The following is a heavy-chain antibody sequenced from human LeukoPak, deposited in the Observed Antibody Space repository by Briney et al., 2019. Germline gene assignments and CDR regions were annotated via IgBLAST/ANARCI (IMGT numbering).Heavy chain of an antibody. V-gene: IGHV3-30-3*01. CDR1: GFTFSSYA. D-gene: IGHD6-19*01. CDR2: ISYDGSNK. Sequence: PAGSLRLSCAASGFTFSSYAMHWVRQAPGKGLEWVAVISYDGSNKYYADSVKGRFTISRDNSKNTLYLQMNSLRAEDTAVYYCARDHTPYSSGWYCPLDWGQGTLVTVSS. CDR3: ARDHTPYSSGWYCPLD. J-gene: IGHJ4*02.